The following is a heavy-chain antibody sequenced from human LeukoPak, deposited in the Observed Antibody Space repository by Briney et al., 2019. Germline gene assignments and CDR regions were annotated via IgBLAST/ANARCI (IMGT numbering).Heavy chain of an antibody. CDR3: AKATNYYYMDV. CDR1: GFTFRSYG. V-gene: IGHV3-30*02. Sequence: PGGSLRLSCAASGFTFRSYGMHWVRQATGKRLEWVAFIRYDETDKYYADSVKGRFTISRDNSKNTLYLQMSSLRAEDTAVYYCAKATNYYYMDVWGKGTTVTVSS. J-gene: IGHJ6*03. CDR2: IRYDETDK.